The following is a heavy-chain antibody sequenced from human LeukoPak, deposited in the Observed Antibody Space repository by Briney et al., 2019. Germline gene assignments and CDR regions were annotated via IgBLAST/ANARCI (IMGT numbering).Heavy chain of an antibody. V-gene: IGHV4-34*01. CDR2: INHSGST. D-gene: IGHD6-19*01. CDR3: ARSKDRSAKNLDY. J-gene: IGHJ4*02. Sequence: KPSETLSLTCAVYGGSFSGYYWSWIRQPPGKGLEWIGEINHSGSTNYNPSLKSRVTISVDTSKNQFSLKLSSVTAADTAVYYCARSKDRSAKNLDYWGQGTLVTVSS. CDR1: GGSFSGYY.